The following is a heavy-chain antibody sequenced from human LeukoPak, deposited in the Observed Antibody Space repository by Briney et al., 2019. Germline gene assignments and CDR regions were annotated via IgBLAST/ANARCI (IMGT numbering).Heavy chain of an antibody. V-gene: IGHV1-69*06. J-gene: IGHJ4*02. CDR1: GGTFSNYV. Sequence: ASVTVSCKASGGTFSNYVFSWMRQAPGQGLEWMGGVIPVFSTTNYAQKFLGRVTITADTSTSTAYMELGGLRFEDTAMYYCTRGYYDSSGPDYWGQGTLVTVSS. D-gene: IGHD3-22*01. CDR2: VIPVFSTT. CDR3: TRGYYDSSGPDY.